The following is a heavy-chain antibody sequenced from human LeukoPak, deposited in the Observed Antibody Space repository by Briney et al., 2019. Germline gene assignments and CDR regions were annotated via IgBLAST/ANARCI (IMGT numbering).Heavy chain of an antibody. J-gene: IGHJ4*02. Sequence: GASVKVSCKVSGYTLTELSMHWVRQAPGKGLEWMGGFDPEDGETIYAQKFQGRVTMTEDTSTDTAYMELSSLRSEDTAAYYCATIQKEWSGYSGYDPVFGYWGQGTLVTVSS. CDR1: GYTLTELS. D-gene: IGHD5-12*01. CDR2: FDPEDGET. CDR3: ATIQKEWSGYSGYDPVFGY. V-gene: IGHV1-24*01.